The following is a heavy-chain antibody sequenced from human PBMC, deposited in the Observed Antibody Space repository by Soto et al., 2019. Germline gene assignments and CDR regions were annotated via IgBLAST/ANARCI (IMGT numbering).Heavy chain of an antibody. Sequence: TLSLTCTVSGGSISSSSYYWGWIRQPPGKGLEWIGSIYYSGSTYYNPSLKSRVTISVDTSKNQFSLKLSSVTASDTAMYFCARHEGPNYYDTNGHLDYWGQGTQVTVSS. CDR2: IYYSGST. J-gene: IGHJ4*02. D-gene: IGHD3-22*01. V-gene: IGHV4-39*01. CDR3: ARHEGPNYYDTNGHLDY. CDR1: GGSISSSSYY.